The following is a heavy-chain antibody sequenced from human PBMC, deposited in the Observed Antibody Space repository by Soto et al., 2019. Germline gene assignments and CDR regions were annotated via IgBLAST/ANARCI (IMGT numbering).Heavy chain of an antibody. CDR1: GFTFSSYA. D-gene: IGHD4-17*01. Sequence: GGSLRLSCTASGFTFSSYAMTWVRQAPGRGLEGVSGITASGGRTYYADSVKGRFTISRDNSKXTLXLQMNSLRAEDTAVYYCAKDTRYADYVRWFDSWGQGTLVTVSS. CDR2: ITASGGRT. CDR3: AKDTRYADYVRWFDS. V-gene: IGHV3-23*01. J-gene: IGHJ5*01.